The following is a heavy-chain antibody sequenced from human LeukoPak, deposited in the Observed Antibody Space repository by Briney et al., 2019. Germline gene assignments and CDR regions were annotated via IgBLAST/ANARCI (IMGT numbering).Heavy chain of an antibody. V-gene: IGHV4-34*01. Sequence: PSETLSLTCAVYGGSFSNYYWSWMRQPPGKGLEWIGEINGSGSTNYNPSLKSRLTISVDTSKNQFSLKLSSVTAADTAVYSCARVHCSSSSCEGHNWFDPWGQGTLVTVSS. J-gene: IGHJ5*02. D-gene: IGHD2-15*01. CDR3: ARVHCSSSSCEGHNWFDP. CDR2: INGSGST. CDR1: GGSFSNYY.